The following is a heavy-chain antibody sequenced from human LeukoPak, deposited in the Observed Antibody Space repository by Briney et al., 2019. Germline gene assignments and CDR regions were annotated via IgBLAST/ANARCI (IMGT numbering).Heavy chain of an antibody. J-gene: IGHJ2*01. V-gene: IGHV3-11*03. CDR3: ARWAPDSGYSSGWPYWYFDL. Sequence: PGRSLRLSCAASGFTFSDYYISSVRQAPGEGLGWVSYISSSSSYTNYADSVKGRFTISRDHAKNSLYLQMNSLRAEDTAVYYCARWAPDSGYSSGWPYWYFDLWGRGTLVTVSS. CDR1: GFTFSDYY. D-gene: IGHD6-19*01. CDR2: ISSSSSYT.